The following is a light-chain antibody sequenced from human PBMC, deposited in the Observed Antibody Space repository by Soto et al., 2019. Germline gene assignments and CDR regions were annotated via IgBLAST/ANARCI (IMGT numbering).Light chain of an antibody. CDR1: QSISSN. CDR3: LQDYTYPWT. V-gene: IGKV3-15*01. Sequence: EIVMTQSPATLSVSPGERATLSCRASQSISSNLAWYQQKPGQAPRLLIYGASTRATGIPARFSGSGSGTEFTLTINSLQAEDSATYFCLQDYTYPWTFGQGTKVEIK. CDR2: GAS. J-gene: IGKJ1*01.